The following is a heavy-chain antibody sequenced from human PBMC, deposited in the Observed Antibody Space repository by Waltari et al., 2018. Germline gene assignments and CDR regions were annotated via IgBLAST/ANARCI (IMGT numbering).Heavy chain of an antibody. Sequence: DVQLLESGGGVVQRGGSLRVACTASGILFSPYAMAWVRQGLGQGLEWVSTISGSGNDTYYADSVKGRFTISRDNSKNTVFLQMNMLRVEDTANYYCAKALGIMGFDCWGQGTLVAVAS. V-gene: IGHV3-23*01. CDR2: ISGSGNDT. CDR3: AKALGIMGFDC. CDR1: GILFSPYA. J-gene: IGHJ4*02. D-gene: IGHD3-16*01.